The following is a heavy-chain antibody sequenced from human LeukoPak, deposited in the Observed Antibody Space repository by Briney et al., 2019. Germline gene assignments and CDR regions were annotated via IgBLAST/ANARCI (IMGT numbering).Heavy chain of an antibody. D-gene: IGHD6-19*01. Sequence: GASLKISSKGSGYSFTTSWIGWVHQMHGKGLGRMGIIYPGDSDTSYSPSFQGHVTISADKSISTAYLQWSSLKASDTAMYYCARLARIAVAGTLIWGAFHIWGRGTMVTVSS. J-gene: IGHJ3*02. CDR3: ARLARIAVAGTLIWGAFHI. CDR1: GYSFTTSW. CDR2: IYPGDSDT. V-gene: IGHV5-51*07.